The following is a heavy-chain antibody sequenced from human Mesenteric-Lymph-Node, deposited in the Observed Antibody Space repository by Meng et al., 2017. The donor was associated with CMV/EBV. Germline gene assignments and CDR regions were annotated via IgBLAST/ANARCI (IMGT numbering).Heavy chain of an antibody. V-gene: IGHV4-39*01. CDR2: IYYSGST. D-gene: IGHD1-26*01. Sequence: SETLSLTCTVSGGSISSSSYYWGWIRQPPGKGLEWIGSIYYSGSTYYNPSLKSRVTISVDTSKNQFSLKLSSVTAADTAVYYCARHEWSGSYSLGGMDVWGQGTTVTVSS. CDR3: ARHEWSGSYSLGGMDV. CDR1: GGSISSSSYY. J-gene: IGHJ6*02.